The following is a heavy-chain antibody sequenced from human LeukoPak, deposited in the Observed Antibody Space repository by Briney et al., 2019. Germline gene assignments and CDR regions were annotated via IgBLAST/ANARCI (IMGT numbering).Heavy chain of an antibody. CDR3: ARHYDSSGYWYYFDY. V-gene: IGHV4-59*08. CDR2: IYYSGST. Sequence: SETLSLTCTVSGGSIRGYYWSWIRQPPGKGLEWIGYIYYSGSTNYNPSLKSRVTISVDTSKNQFSLKLNSVTVADTAVYYCARHYDSSGYWYYFDYWGQGTLVTVSS. CDR1: GGSIRGYY. D-gene: IGHD3-22*01. J-gene: IGHJ4*02.